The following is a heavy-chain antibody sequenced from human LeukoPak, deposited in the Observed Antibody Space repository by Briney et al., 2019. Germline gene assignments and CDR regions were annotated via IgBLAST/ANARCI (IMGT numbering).Heavy chain of an antibody. Sequence: PGGSLRLSCAASGFTFSTYAMSWVRQAPGKGLEWVSAISGSGGSTYYADSVKGRFTVSRDNSKNTLYLQMNSLRAEDTAIYHCARGYIQLSNWGQGTLVTVSS. D-gene: IGHD5-18*01. V-gene: IGHV3-23*01. CDR1: GFTFSTYA. CDR2: ISGSGGST. J-gene: IGHJ4*02. CDR3: ARGYIQLSN.